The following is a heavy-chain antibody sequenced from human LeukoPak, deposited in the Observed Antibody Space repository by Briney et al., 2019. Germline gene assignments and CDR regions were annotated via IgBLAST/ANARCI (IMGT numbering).Heavy chain of an antibody. Sequence: PSETLSLTCAVSGYSISSGYYWGWIRQPPGKGLEWIGSIYYSGSTYYNPSLKSRVTISVDTSKNQFSLKLSSVTAADTAVYYCARHYWAAAAYWGQGTLVTVSS. CDR2: IYYSGST. CDR3: ARHYWAAAAY. V-gene: IGHV4-38-2*01. CDR1: GYSISSGYY. D-gene: IGHD6-13*01. J-gene: IGHJ4*02.